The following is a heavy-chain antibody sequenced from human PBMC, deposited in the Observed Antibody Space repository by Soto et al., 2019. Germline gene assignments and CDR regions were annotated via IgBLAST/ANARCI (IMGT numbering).Heavy chain of an antibody. V-gene: IGHV1-69*13. CDR1: GYTFTTHN. CDR3: ASIDCSSTSCYAPLYYYGMDV. D-gene: IGHD2-2*01. Sequence: SVKVSCKASGYTFTTHNINWVRQATGQGLEWMGGIIPIFGTANYAQKFQGRVTITADESTSTAYMELSSLRSEDTAVYYCASIDCSSTSCYAPLYYYGMDVWGQGTTVTVSS. J-gene: IGHJ6*02. CDR2: IIPIFGTA.